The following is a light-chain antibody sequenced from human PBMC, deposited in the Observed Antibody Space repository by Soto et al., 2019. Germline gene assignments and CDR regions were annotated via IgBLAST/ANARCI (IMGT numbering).Light chain of an antibody. J-gene: IGLJ1*01. V-gene: IGLV2-14*01. CDR2: EVT. CDR3: SSYTSSSTLYV. Sequence: QSALTQPASVSGSPGQSITISCTGTRSDVGGYKSVSWYQHHPGKAPKLMIYEVTNRPSGVSNRFSGSKSGNTASLTISGLQAEDEADYYCSSYTSSSTLYVFGTGTKLTVL. CDR1: RSDVGGYKS.